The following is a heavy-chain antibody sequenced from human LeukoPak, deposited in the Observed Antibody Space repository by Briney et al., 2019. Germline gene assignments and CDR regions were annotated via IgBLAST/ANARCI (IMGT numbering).Heavy chain of an antibody. V-gene: IGHV3-23*01. J-gene: IGHJ4*02. CDR1: GFTFSSYV. Sequence: PGGSLRLSCAASGFTFSSYVSTWVRQAPGKGLEWVSAISGSGGSTYYADSVKGRFTISRDNSKNTLYLQMNSLRAEDTAVYYCAKSNVVVTAIGDYWGQGTLVTVSS. D-gene: IGHD2-21*02. CDR3: AKSNVVVTAIGDY. CDR2: ISGSGGST.